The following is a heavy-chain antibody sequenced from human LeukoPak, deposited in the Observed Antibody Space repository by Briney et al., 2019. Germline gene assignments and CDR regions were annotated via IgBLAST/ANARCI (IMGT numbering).Heavy chain of an antibody. D-gene: IGHD3-10*01. CDR3: ASSIPGGYYFDY. CDR2: IYHSGST. CDR1: GGSISSGGYS. J-gene: IGHJ4*02. Sequence: PSETLSLTCAVSGGSISSGGYSWSWSRQPPGKDLEWIGYIYHSGSTYYNPSLKSRVTISVDRSKNQFSLKLSSVTAADTAVYYCASSIPGGYYFDYWGQGTLVTVSS. V-gene: IGHV4-30-2*01.